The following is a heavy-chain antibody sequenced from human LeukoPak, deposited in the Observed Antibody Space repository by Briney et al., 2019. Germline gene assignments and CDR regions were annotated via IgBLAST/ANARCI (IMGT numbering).Heavy chain of an antibody. CDR1: GFSVTRNY. Sequence: LPGGSLRLSCAASGFSVTRNYVSWVRQAPGKGLEWVSLMYSGGGTSYADSVKGRFTISRDTSKNTLYLQMSSLRAEDTALYYCARYDNGKDYFDYWGQGTLVTVSS. J-gene: IGHJ4*02. D-gene: IGHD1-1*01. CDR3: ARYDNGKDYFDY. CDR2: MYSGGGT. V-gene: IGHV3-53*01.